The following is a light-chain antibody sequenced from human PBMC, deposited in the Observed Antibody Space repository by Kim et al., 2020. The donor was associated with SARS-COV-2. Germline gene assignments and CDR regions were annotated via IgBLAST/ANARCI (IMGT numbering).Light chain of an antibody. CDR1: NIGGNS. V-gene: IGLV3-21*01. J-gene: IGLJ3*02. CDR3: QVWDSTSDHVV. CDR2: YDD. Sequence: SYELTQPPSVSVAPGKTATITCRGDNIGGNSVHWYQQKPGQAPVLVIYYDDGRPSGIPARFSGSNSGNTATLTISRAEAGDEAGYYCQVWDSTSDHVVFGGGTQLTVL.